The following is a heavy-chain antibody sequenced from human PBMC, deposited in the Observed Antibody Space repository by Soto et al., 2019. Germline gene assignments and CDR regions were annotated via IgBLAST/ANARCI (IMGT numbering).Heavy chain of an antibody. CDR2: IYYSGST. Sequence: QVQLQESGPGLVKPSETLSLTCTVSGGSVSSGSYYWSWIRQPPGKGLEWIGYIYYSGSTNYNPSLQSRDTISVDPSKNPFSLNLSSVSAADTVVYYCARAPHYGGNSLCIDLWGRGTVVTVSS. J-gene: IGHJ2*01. D-gene: IGHD4-17*01. CDR1: GGSVSSGSYY. V-gene: IGHV4-61*01. CDR3: ARAPHYGGNSLCIDL.